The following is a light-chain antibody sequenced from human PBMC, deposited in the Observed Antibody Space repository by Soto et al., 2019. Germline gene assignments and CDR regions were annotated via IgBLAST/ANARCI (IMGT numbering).Light chain of an antibody. CDR3: QQYGSSPLT. V-gene: IGKV3-15*01. CDR1: QSVSSN. J-gene: IGKJ4*01. Sequence: EITMTQSPATLSVSPGERITLSCRASQSVSSNLAWYQQKPGQAPRLLIHGASTRATGVPARFSGSGSGTDFTLSISSLEPEDFAVYYCQQYGSSPLTFGGGTKVDIK. CDR2: GAS.